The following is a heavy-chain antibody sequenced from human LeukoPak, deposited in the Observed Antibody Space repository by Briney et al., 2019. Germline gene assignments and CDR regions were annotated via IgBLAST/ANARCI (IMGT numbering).Heavy chain of an antibody. Sequence: PGGSLRLSCAASGFTFSSYAMSWVRQAPGKGLEWVSAISGSGGSTYYADSVKGRFTISRDNSKNTLYLQMNSLRAEDTAVYYCAESGGWYRAFDYWGQGTLVTVSS. V-gene: IGHV3-23*01. CDR1: GFTFSSYA. CDR2: ISGSGGST. D-gene: IGHD6-19*01. CDR3: AESGGWYRAFDY. J-gene: IGHJ4*02.